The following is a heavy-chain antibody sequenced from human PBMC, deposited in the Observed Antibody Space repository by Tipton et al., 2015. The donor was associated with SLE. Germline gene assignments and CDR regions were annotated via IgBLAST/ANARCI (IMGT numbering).Heavy chain of an antibody. J-gene: IGHJ6*02. V-gene: IGHV1-2*06. CDR1: GYTFIDYY. CDR2: IDPRSGGT. Sequence: QLVQSGPEVKKPGASVKVSCKTSGYTFIDYYIHWVRQAPGQGLEWMGRIDPRSGGTNYEHKFQDRITVTRDTSIRTAYMELSRLTSDDTAVYYCARDLDRDNYYGLDVWGQGTTVTVSS. D-gene: IGHD5-24*01. CDR3: ARDLDRDNYYGLDV.